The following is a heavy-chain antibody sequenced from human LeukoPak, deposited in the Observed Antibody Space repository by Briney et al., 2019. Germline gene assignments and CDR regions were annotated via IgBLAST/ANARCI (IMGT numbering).Heavy chain of an antibody. Sequence: TSETLSLTCTGSGGSIYSYYWNWIRQSPGQGLEWIGFIYSAGSTNYDPSLKSRVAISVDTSQNQLSLKLSSVTAADTAVYYCARGGSTTWRIGYYFDYWGQGALVTVSS. CDR2: IYSAGST. V-gene: IGHV4-59*01. CDR1: GGSIYSYY. J-gene: IGHJ4*02. D-gene: IGHD6-13*01. CDR3: ARGGSTTWRIGYYFDY.